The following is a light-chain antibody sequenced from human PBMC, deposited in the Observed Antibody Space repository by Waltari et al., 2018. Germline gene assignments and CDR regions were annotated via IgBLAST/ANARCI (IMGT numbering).Light chain of an antibody. CDR2: AAS. J-gene: IGKJ1*01. CDR3: QKYNSAPWT. V-gene: IGKV1-27*01. Sequence: DIQMTQSPSSLSASVGDRVSITCRASQGVSNFLAWYQQKPGKVPKLRIYAASALQSGVPSRFSGSGSGTDFTLTISSLQPEDVATYYCQKYNSAPWTFGQGTKVEIK. CDR1: QGVSNF.